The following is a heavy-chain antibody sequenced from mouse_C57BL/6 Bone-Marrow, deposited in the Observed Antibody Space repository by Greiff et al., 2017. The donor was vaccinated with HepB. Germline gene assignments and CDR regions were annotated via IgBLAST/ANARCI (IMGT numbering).Heavy chain of an antibody. D-gene: IGHD1-1*01. CDR3: TRGYYYGSSYGDY. CDR1: GYTFTSYW. V-gene: IGHV1-5*01. Sequence: EVKLMESGTVLAKSGASVKMSCKTSGYTFTSYWMHWVKQRPGQGLEWIGAIYPGNSDTSYNQKFKGKAKLTAVTSASTAYMELSSLTNEDSAVYYCTRGYYYGSSYGDYWGQGTTLTVSS. CDR2: IYPGNSDT. J-gene: IGHJ2*01.